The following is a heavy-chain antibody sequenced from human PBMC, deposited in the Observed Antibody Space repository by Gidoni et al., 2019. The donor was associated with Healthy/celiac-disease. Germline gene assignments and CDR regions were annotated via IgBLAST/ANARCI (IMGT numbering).Heavy chain of an antibody. CDR3: AKSPFLMEGATEGFDY. J-gene: IGHJ4*02. D-gene: IGHD1-26*01. CDR1: GFAFSSSG. CDR2: ISYDGSNK. Sequence: QVQLVEAGGGVVQPGRSLRLSCAASGFAFSSSGMHWVRQAPGKGLEWVAIISYDGSNKYYADSVKGRFTISRDNSKNTQYLQMNSLRAEDTAVYYCAKSPFLMEGATEGFDYWGQGTLVTVSS. V-gene: IGHV3-30*18.